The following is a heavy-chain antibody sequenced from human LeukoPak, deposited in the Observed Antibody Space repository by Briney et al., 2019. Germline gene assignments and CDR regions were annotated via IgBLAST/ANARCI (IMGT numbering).Heavy chain of an antibody. CDR3: ASGGGWVFNN. Sequence: GGFLRLSCSASGFPFSSHWLSWFRQSPGKGLEWVAHIKQDGSEKYYVDSVKGRFTISRDNARNSLYLQMNSLRAEDTAVYYCASGGGWVFNNWGQGTLVTVSS. J-gene: IGHJ4*02. CDR1: GFPFSSHW. D-gene: IGHD6-19*01. CDR2: IKQDGSEK. V-gene: IGHV3-7*01.